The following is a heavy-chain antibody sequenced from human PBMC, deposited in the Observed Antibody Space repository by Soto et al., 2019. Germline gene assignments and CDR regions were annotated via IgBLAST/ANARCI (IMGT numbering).Heavy chain of an antibody. V-gene: IGHV4-4*02. J-gene: IGHJ6*02. D-gene: IGHD3-10*01. CDR1: SGSISSSNW. CDR3: AREVLWFGELLLESYYYYGMDV. CDR2: INHSGST. Sequence: SETLSLTCAVSSGSISSSNWWSWVRQPPGKGLEWIGEINHSGSTNYNPSLKSRVTISVDTSKNQFSLKLSSVTAADTAVYYCAREVLWFGELLLESYYYYGMDVWGQGTTVTVSS.